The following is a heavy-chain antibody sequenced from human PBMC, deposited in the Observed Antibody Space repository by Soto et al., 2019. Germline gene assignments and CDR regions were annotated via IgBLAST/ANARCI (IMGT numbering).Heavy chain of an antibody. J-gene: IGHJ4*02. CDR1: GYTFSSYA. Sequence: PGESLRLSCAASGYTFSSYAMHWVRQAPGKGLEWVAVISYDGSNKYYADSVKGRFTISRDNSKNTLYLQMDSLRAEDTAVYYCAREYFHYDFWSGPWYFDYWGQGTLVTVSS. D-gene: IGHD3-3*01. V-gene: IGHV3-30-3*01. CDR2: ISYDGSNK. CDR3: AREYFHYDFWSGPWYFDY.